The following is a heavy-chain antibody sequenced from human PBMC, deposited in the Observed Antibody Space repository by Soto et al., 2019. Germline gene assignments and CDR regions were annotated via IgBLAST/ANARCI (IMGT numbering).Heavy chain of an antibody. Sequence: QVQLQQWGAGLLKPSETLSLTCAVYGGSFSGYYWSWIRQPPGKGLEWIGEINHSGSTNYNPSLKTRVTISVDTSKNQCSRRLSSVTAADTAVYYCARGWAYVPSPWYFDLWGRGTLVTVSS. CDR2: INHSGST. V-gene: IGHV4-34*01. D-gene: IGHD3-16*01. CDR1: GGSFSGYY. CDR3: ARGWAYVPSPWYFDL. J-gene: IGHJ2*01.